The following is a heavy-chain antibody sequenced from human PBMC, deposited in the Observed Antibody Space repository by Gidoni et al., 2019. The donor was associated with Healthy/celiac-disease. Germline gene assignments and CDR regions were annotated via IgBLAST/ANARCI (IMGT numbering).Heavy chain of an antibody. CDR3: ARDRGSGSLENWFDP. V-gene: IGHV1-69*01. CDR2: SIPIFGTA. Sequence: QVQLVQSGAEVKKPGSSVKVSCKASGGTFSSYATSWARQAPGQGLEGMGGSIPIFGTANYAQKFQGRVTITADESTSTAYMELSSLRSEDTAVYYCARDRGSGSLENWFDPWGQGTLVTVSS. CDR1: GGTFSSYA. D-gene: IGHD1-26*01. J-gene: IGHJ5*02.